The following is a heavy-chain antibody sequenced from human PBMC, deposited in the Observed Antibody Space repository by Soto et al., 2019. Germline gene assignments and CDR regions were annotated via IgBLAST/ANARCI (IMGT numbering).Heavy chain of an antibody. CDR1: GYTFTSYG. Sequence: QVQLVQSGVEVKKPGASVKVSYKASGYTFTSYGISWVRQAPGQGLEWMGWISAYNGNTNYAQKLQGRVTMTTDTSTSTAYMELRSLRSDDTAVYYCARGGRSTSRPYYYYYGMDVWGQGTTVTVSS. V-gene: IGHV1-18*04. D-gene: IGHD2-2*01. J-gene: IGHJ6*02. CDR3: ARGGRSTSRPYYYYYGMDV. CDR2: ISAYNGNT.